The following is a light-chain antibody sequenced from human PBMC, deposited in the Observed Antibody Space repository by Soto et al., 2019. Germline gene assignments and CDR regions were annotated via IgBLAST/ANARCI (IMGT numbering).Light chain of an antibody. CDR1: QSVSSN. Sequence: IVMTQSPATLSVSPGERATLSCRASQSVSSNLAWYQQKPGQAPRLLIYGESARATGIPARFSGSGSGTEFTLTISSLQSEDFAVYFCQQYYDLPRTFGQGTKVDIK. CDR2: GES. V-gene: IGKV3-15*01. J-gene: IGKJ1*01. CDR3: QQYYDLPRT.